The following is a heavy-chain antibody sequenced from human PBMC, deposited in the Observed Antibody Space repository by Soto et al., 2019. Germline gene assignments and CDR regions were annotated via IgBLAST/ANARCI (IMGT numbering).Heavy chain of an antibody. D-gene: IGHD2-15*01. CDR1: GGTFSSYA. CDR2: IIPIFGTA. CDR3: AVRTMTSTYYSQERRYYYGMDV. J-gene: IGHJ6*02. V-gene: IGHV1-69*01. Sequence: QVQLVQSGAEVKKPGSSVKVSCKASGGTFSSYAISWVRQAPGQGLEWMGGIIPIFGTANYAQKFQGRVTITADESTSTAYMGLSSLRSEDTAVYYCAVRTMTSTYYSQERRYYYGMDVWGQGTTVTVSS.